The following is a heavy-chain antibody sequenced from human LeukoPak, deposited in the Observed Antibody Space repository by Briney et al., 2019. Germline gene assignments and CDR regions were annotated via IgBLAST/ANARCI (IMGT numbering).Heavy chain of an antibody. D-gene: IGHD4/OR15-4a*01. CDR3: AKDRQDYGAF. Sequence: GGSLRLSCSSSGFTFSSYGFHWVRQAPGKGLEWVAFIRYDGIHEFYADSVKGRFTISRDNSKNTLFLQMNSLRVEDAAVYYCAKDRQDYGAFWGQGALVTVSS. CDR2: IRYDGIHE. J-gene: IGHJ4*02. CDR1: GFTFSSYG. V-gene: IGHV3-30*02.